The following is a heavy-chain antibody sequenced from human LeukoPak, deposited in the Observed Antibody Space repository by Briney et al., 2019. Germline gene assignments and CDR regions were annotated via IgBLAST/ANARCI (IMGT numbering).Heavy chain of an antibody. CDR1: GYLFTRYW. CDR2: IYPGDSDT. V-gene: IGHV5-51*01. J-gene: IGHJ4*02. Sequence: GESLKISCQGSGYLFTRYWIGWVRQLPGKGLEWMGIIYPGDSDTRYSPSFQGQVTISADKSISTAYLQWSSLKASDTAMYYCARQEYYETSGYYSGFFDYWGQGTLVTVSA. D-gene: IGHD3-22*01. CDR3: ARQEYYETSGYYSGFFDY.